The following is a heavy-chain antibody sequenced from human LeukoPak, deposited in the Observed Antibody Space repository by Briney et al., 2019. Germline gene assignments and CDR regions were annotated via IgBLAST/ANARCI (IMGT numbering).Heavy chain of an antibody. CDR2: IKGGGGDP. CDR1: GFTFSTYA. J-gene: IGHJ4*02. D-gene: IGHD2-21*02. V-gene: IGHV3-23*01. Sequence: PGGSLRLSCAASGFTFSTYAMSWVRQAPGKGLEWVSSIKGGGGDPFYADSVNGRFTISRDNSKNTLFLQLDSLRAEDTAVYYCAKGGHDFNPFYWWGQGTLVTVSS. CDR3: AKGGHDFNPFYW.